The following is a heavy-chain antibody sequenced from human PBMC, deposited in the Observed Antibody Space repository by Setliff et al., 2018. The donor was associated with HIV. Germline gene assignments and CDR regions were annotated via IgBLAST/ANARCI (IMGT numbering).Heavy chain of an antibody. V-gene: IGHV1-69*10. J-gene: IGHJ4*03. CDR1: GDTFSTYV. Sequence: SVKVSCKSSGDTFSTYVFTWVRQAPGQGLEWMGGVTPILHTTNYAQKFQGRVTITADISTRTVYMELSSLTSEDTAIYYCAREVDGDAEGLDYWGQGTTVTVSS. CDR3: AREVDGDAEGLDY. D-gene: IGHD4-17*01. CDR2: VTPILHTT.